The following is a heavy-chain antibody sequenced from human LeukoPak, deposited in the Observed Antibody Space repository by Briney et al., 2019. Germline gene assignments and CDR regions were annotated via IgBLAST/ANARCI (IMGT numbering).Heavy chain of an antibody. CDR2: IHYSGIT. V-gene: IGHV4-39*01. D-gene: IGHD3-3*01. J-gene: IGHJ5*02. CDR3: ANYYDFWSGYFP. Sequence: SETLSLTCTVSGGSISSSGSYWGWLRQPPGKGLEWIGSIHYSGITFYIPSLKSRVTISLDTSKNQFSLKLRSVTAADTAVYFCANYYDFWSGYFPWGQGTLVTVSP. CDR1: GGSISSSGSY.